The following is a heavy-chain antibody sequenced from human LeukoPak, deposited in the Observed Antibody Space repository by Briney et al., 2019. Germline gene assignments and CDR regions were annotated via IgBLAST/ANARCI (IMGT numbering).Heavy chain of an antibody. D-gene: IGHD6-19*01. Sequence: KPSETLSLTRTVSGGSISSYYWSWIRQPPGKGLEWIGYIYYSGSTNYNPSLKSRVTISVDTSKNQFSLKLSSVTAADTAVYYCARVTVAVAVTLFDYWGQGTLVTVSS. J-gene: IGHJ4*02. V-gene: IGHV4-59*08. CDR1: GGSISSYY. CDR2: IYYSGST. CDR3: ARVTVAVAVTLFDY.